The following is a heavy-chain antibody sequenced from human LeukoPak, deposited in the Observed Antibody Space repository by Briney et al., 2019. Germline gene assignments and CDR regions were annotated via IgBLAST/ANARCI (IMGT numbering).Heavy chain of an antibody. CDR3: ARVRTIFGVVSDY. V-gene: IGHV1-18*01. CDR1: GGTFSSYA. J-gene: IGHJ4*02. D-gene: IGHD3-3*01. Sequence: ASVKVSCKASGGTFSSYANSWVRQAPGQGLEWMGGISAYNGNTNYAQKLQGRVTMTTDRSTSTAYMELRSLRSDDTAVYYCARVRTIFGVVSDYWGQGTLVTVSS. CDR2: ISAYNGNT.